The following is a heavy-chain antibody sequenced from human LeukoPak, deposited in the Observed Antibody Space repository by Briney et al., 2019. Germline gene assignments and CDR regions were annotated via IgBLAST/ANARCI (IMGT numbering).Heavy chain of an antibody. D-gene: IGHD2-2*01. CDR1: GGSISSSSYY. J-gene: IGHJ4*02. CDR3: ARRGSSTSCYDY. V-gene: IGHV4-39*07. Sequence: SETLSLTCTVSGGSISSSSYYWGWIRQPPGKGLEWIGSIYYSGSTYYNPSLKSRVTISVDTSKNQFSLKLSSVTAADTAVYYCARRGSSTSCYDYWGQGTLVTVSS. CDR2: IYYSGST.